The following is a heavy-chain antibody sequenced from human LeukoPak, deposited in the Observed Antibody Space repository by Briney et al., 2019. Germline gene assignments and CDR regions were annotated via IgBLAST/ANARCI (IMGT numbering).Heavy chain of an antibody. Sequence: SETLSLTCTVSGGSVNSGSYYWSWIRQPLGKGLEWIGYIFYSGSTNYNPSLKSRVTISIDTSKNQFSLNLSSVTAADTAVYYCARHVTDSSVYLYFDYWGQGTLVTVSS. V-gene: IGHV4-61*01. J-gene: IGHJ4*02. CDR1: GGSVNSGSYY. CDR2: IFYSGST. CDR3: ARHVTDSSVYLYFDY. D-gene: IGHD3-22*01.